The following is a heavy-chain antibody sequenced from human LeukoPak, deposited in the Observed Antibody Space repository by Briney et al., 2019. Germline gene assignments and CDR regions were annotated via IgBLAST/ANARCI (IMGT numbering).Heavy chain of an antibody. CDR3: AKDGSSGWPVDY. CDR1: GFTFSSSW. V-gene: IGHV3-74*01. CDR2: INSDGSST. J-gene: IGHJ4*02. Sequence: PGGSLRLSCAASGFTFSSSWMHWVRQAPEKGLVWVSRINSDGSSTSYADSVKGRFTISRDNAKNTLFLQMNSLRAEDTAVYYCAKDGSSGWPVDYWGQGTLVTVSS. D-gene: IGHD6-19*01.